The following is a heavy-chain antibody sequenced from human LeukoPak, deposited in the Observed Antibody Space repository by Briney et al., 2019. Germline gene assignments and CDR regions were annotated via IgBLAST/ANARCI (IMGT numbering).Heavy chain of an antibody. CDR1: GFTFSSYS. V-gene: IGHV3-21*01. CDR2: ISSSSSYI. J-gene: IGHJ3*02. CDR3: ARNKFSAFDI. Sequence: GGSLRLSCAASGFTFSSYSMNWVRQAPGKVLEWVSSISSSSSYIYYADSVKGRFTISRDNAKNSLYLQMNSLRAEDTAVYYCARNKFSAFDIWGQGTMVTVSS. D-gene: IGHD1/OR15-1a*01.